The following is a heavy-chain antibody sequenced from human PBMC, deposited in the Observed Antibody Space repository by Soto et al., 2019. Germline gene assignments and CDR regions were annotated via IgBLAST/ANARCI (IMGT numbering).Heavy chain of an antibody. CDR3: ARGPSSYYGSGSYYVDY. D-gene: IGHD3-10*01. CDR2: ISYTGST. CDR1: GGSISSYY. Sequence: QVQLQESGPGLVKPSETLSLTCTVSGGSISSYYWSWIRQPPGKGLEWIGYISYTGSTNYNPSLKSRVTISVHTSNNQFALKLTSVTAADTAVYYCARGPSSYYGSGSYYVDYWGQGTLVTVSS. V-gene: IGHV4-59*01. J-gene: IGHJ4*02.